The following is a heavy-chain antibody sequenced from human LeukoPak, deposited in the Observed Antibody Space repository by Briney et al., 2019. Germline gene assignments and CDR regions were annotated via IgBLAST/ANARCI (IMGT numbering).Heavy chain of an antibody. CDR1: GFTFSSHA. Sequence: GGSLRLSCAASGFTFSSHAMSWVRQAPGKGLEWVSVIYSGGSTYYADSVKGRFTISRDNSKNTLYLQMNSLRAEDTAVYYCATGYGYYFDYWGQGTLVTVSS. V-gene: IGHV3-66*01. J-gene: IGHJ4*02. CDR3: ATGYGYYFDY. D-gene: IGHD1-14*01. CDR2: IYSGGST.